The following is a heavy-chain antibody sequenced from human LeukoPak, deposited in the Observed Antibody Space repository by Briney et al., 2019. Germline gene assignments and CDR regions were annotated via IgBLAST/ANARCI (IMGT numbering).Heavy chain of an antibody. J-gene: IGHJ4*02. Sequence: PGGSLRLSCSASGFTFSSYAMHWVRQAPGKGLEYVSAISSNGGSTYYADSVKGRFTISRDNSKNTLYLQMSSLRAEDTAVYYCVKGIVATVSYFDYWGQGTLVTVSS. V-gene: IGHV3-64D*06. D-gene: IGHD5-12*01. CDR1: GFTFSSYA. CDR2: ISSNGGST. CDR3: VKGIVATVSYFDY.